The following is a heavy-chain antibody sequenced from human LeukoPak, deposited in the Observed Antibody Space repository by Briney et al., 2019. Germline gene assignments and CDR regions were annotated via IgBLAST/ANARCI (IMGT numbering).Heavy chain of an antibody. CDR1: GASSGTYY. D-gene: IGHD2-2*01. CDR3: TRHDVVPVIGHGMAV. Sequence: SETLSLTCTVSGASSGTYYWSWIRQPPGKGLEWIGYISPNGYTLYTPSLKSRVTISRDTSENHFSLILSSVTAADTAVYHCTRHDVVPVIGHGMAVWGQGTTVTVSS. CDR2: ISPNGYT. J-gene: IGHJ6*02. V-gene: IGHV4-59*08.